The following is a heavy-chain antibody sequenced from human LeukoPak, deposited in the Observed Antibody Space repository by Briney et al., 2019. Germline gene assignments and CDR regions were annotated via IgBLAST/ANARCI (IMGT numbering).Heavy chain of an antibody. J-gene: IGHJ4*02. CDR3: ARRSWGDLPYLDY. D-gene: IGHD3-16*01. Sequence: GGSLRLSCAAAGFTFTAGGMTWARQAPGKGLEWVSAISGGSESAYYADSVKGRFTIFRDNSKNAVYLQMNRLRGEDTAVYYCARRSWGDLPYLDYWGQGSPVTVSS. CDR2: ISGGSESA. V-gene: IGHV3-23*01. CDR1: GFTFTAGG.